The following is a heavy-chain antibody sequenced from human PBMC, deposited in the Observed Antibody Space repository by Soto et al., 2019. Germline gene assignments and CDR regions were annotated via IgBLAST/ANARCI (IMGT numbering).Heavy chain of an antibody. J-gene: IGHJ6*02. CDR3: ARDKRRRYCSGGSCYFGGMDV. CDR1: GGSISSYY. V-gene: IGHV4-59*01. Sequence: PSETLSLTCTVSGGSISSYYWSWIRQPPGKGLEWIGYIYYSGSTNYNPSLKSRVTISVDTSKNQFSLKLSSVTAADTAVYYCARDKRRRYCSGGSCYFGGMDVWGQGTTLTVSS. D-gene: IGHD2-15*01. CDR2: IYYSGST.